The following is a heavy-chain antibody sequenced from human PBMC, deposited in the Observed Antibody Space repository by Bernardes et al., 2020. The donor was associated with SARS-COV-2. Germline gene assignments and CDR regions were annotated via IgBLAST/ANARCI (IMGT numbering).Heavy chain of an antibody. J-gene: IGHJ5*02. CDR1: GGSISSGSYY. D-gene: IGHD3-10*01. CDR2: IYTSGST. Sequence: SETLSLTCTVSGGSISSGSYYWSWIRQPAGKGLEWIGRIYTSGSTNYNPSLKSRVTISVDTSKNQFSLKLSSVTAADTAVYYCARVWGKDWFDPWGQGTLVTVSS. V-gene: IGHV4-61*02. CDR3: ARVWGKDWFDP.